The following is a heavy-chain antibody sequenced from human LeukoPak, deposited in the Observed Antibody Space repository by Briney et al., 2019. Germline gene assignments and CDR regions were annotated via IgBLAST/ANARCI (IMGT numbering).Heavy chain of an antibody. CDR2: IVVGSGNT. CDR1: GFTFTSSA. V-gene: IGHV1-58*02. CDR3: ARAHTIFGVVDAFDI. Sequence: ASVKVSCKASGFTFTSSAMQWVRQARGQRLEWIGWIVVGSGNTNYAQKLQERVTITRDMSTSTAYMELSSLRSEDTAVYYCARAHTIFGVVDAFDIWGQGTMVTVSS. D-gene: IGHD3-3*01. J-gene: IGHJ3*02.